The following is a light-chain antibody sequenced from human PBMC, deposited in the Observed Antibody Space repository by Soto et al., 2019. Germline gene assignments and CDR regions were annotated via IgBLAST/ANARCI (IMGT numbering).Light chain of an antibody. CDR1: SSNIGSNT. CDR2: TNT. Sequence: QAVVTQPPSASGTPGQRVTISCSGSSSNIGSNTVNWYQQLPGTAPKLLIHTNTQRPSGVPDRFSGSKSGTSASLTISGLQSEDEANYYCSAWDNSLNGPYVFGTGTKLTVL. V-gene: IGLV1-44*01. CDR3: SAWDNSLNGPYV. J-gene: IGLJ1*01.